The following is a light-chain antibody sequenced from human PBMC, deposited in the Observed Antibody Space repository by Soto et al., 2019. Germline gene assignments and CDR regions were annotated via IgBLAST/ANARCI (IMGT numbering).Light chain of an antibody. CDR1: QSTSSW. V-gene: IGKV1-5*03. CDR2: KAS. J-gene: IGKJ1*01. CDR3: QQYNSYSPWT. Sequence: DIQMTQSPSTLSASVGDRVTITCRATQSTSSWLAWYQQKPGKAPKLLIYKASSLESGVPSRFSGSGSWTEFTLTISSLQPDDFATYYCQQYNSYSPWTFGQGTKVEIK.